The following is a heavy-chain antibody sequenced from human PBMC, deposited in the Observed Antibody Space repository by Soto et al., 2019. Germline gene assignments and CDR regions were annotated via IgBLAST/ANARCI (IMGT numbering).Heavy chain of an antibody. J-gene: IGHJ5*02. CDR3: ARDGIFAGYQLPYINWFDP. Sequence: ASVKVSCKASGYTFTSYAMHWVRQAPGQRLEWMGWINAGNGNTKYSQKFQGRVTITRDTSASTAYMELSGLRSEDTAVYYCARDGIFAGYQLPYINWFDPWGQGTLVTVSS. CDR2: INAGNGNT. D-gene: IGHD2-2*02. CDR1: GYTFTSYA. V-gene: IGHV1-3*01.